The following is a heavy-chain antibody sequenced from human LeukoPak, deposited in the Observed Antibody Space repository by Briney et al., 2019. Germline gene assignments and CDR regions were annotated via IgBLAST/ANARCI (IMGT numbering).Heavy chain of an antibody. Sequence: NPSETLSLTCTVSGGSISSYYWSWIRQPPGKGLEWIGYIYYSGSTNYNPSLKSRVTISVDTSKNQFSLKLSSVTAADTAVYYCAGGYQLLPPAFDIWGQGTMVTVSS. CDR3: AGGYQLLPPAFDI. J-gene: IGHJ3*02. CDR1: GGSISSYY. V-gene: IGHV4-59*01. CDR2: IYYSGST. D-gene: IGHD2-2*01.